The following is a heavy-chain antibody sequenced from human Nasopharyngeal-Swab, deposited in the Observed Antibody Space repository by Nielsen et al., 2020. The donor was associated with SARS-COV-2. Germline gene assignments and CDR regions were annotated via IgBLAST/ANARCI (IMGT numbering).Heavy chain of an antibody. CDR2: ISTSGNTV. Sequence: VRQAPGKGLEWLSYISTSGNTVYYAGSVKGRFTISRDNAENSLYLQMNSLRDEDTAVYYCARDRWSGGIVVVPAAKDVWGKGTTVTVSS. V-gene: IGHV3-48*02. D-gene: IGHD2-2*01. CDR3: ARDRWSGGIVVVPAAKDV. J-gene: IGHJ6*04.